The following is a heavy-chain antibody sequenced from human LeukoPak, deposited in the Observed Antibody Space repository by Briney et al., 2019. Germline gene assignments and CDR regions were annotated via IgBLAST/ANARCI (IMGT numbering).Heavy chain of an antibody. Sequence: SETLSLTCTVSGGSISSSSYYWGWIRQPPGKGLEWIGSIYYSGSTYYNPSLKSRVTISVDTSKNQFSLKLSSVTAADTAVYYCERRDYGAKSDQRGYFDYWGQGTLVTVSS. CDR3: ERRDYGAKSDQRGYFDY. V-gene: IGHV4-39*01. D-gene: IGHD4-17*01. CDR2: IYYSGST. J-gene: IGHJ4*02. CDR1: GGSISSSSYY.